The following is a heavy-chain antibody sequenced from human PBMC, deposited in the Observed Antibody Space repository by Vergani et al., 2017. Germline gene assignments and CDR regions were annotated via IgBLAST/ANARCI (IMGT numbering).Heavy chain of an antibody. CDR2: ISSSGSTI. Sequence: EVQLVESGGGLVQPGGSLRLSCAASGFTFSSYEMNWVRQAPGKGLEWVSYISSSGSTIYYADSVKGRFTISRDNAKNSLYLQMNSLRAEDTAVYYCARAYYYYYYMDVWGKGTTVTVSS. CDR1: GFTFSSYE. J-gene: IGHJ6*03. CDR3: ARAYYYYYYMDV. V-gene: IGHV3-48*03.